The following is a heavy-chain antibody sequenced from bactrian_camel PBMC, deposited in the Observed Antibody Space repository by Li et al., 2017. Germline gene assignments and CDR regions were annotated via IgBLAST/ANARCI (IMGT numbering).Heavy chain of an antibody. J-gene: IGHJ4*01. Sequence: DVQLVESGGGSVQPGETLRLSCKISRLTFSSTCLGWFRQDPGKEREGVAAISSVGLVTDYVDSVKGRYTISKDNAKNTLYLQMNSLKPEDTAMYYCAAKRFGGTWYDPGSFNYWGRGTQVTVS. CDR3: AAKRFGGTWYDPGSFNY. D-gene: IGHD6*01. CDR2: ISSVGLVT. V-gene: IGHV3S31*01. CDR1: RLTFSSTC.